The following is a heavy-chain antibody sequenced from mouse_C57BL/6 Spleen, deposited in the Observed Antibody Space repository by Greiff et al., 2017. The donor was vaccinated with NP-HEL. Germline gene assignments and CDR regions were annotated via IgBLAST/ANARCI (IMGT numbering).Heavy chain of an antibody. V-gene: IGHV1-82*01. CDR2: IYPGDGDT. J-gene: IGHJ4*01. CDR3: ARNYGPYYYAMDY. D-gene: IGHD1-2*01. Sequence: LLESGPELVKPGASVKISCKASGYAFSSSWMNWVKQRPGKGLEWIGRIYPGDGDTNYNGKFKGKATLTADKSSSTAYMQLSSLTSEDSAVYFCARNYGPYYYAMDYWGQGTSVTVSS. CDR1: GYAFSSSW.